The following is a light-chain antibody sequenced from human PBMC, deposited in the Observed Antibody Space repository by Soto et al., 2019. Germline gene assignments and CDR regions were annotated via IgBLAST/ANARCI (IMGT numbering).Light chain of an antibody. V-gene: IGLV2-14*01. CDR3: NSYTSIRTYV. CDR2: EVS. CDR1: SSDVGGYNY. J-gene: IGLJ1*01. Sequence: QSALTQPASVSGSPGQSITISCTGTSSDVGGYNYVSWYQQHPGKAPKLVIYEVSDRPSGISDRFSGSKSGNTASLTISGLQAADEAYYYCNSYTSIRTYVFGTGTSGTV.